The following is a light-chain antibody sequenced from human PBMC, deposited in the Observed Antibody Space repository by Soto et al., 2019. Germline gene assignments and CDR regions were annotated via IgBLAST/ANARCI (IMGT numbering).Light chain of an antibody. V-gene: IGKV3-20*01. CDR1: QSVSSSY. CDR2: GAS. J-gene: IGKJ4*01. Sequence: EIVLTQSPGTLSLSPGERATLSCRASQSVSSSYLAWYQQKPGQAPRLLIYGASSRATGIPDRCSGSGSGTDFTLTITRLEPDDFAVYYCQHYRTSFGGGTKVEIK. CDR3: QHYRTS.